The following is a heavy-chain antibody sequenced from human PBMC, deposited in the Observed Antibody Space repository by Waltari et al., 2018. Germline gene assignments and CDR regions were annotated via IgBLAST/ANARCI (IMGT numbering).Heavy chain of an antibody. CDR3: ARLGDSSGYYYLYYYYYYMDV. J-gene: IGHJ6*03. D-gene: IGHD3-22*01. CDR1: GFTFSSYE. V-gene: IGHV3-48*03. Sequence: EVQLVESGGGLVQPGGSLRLSCAASGFTFSSYEMNWVRQAPGKGLEWVSYISSSGSTIDYGDAVKGRFTISRDNDKNSLYLQMNSLRAEDTAVYYCARLGDSSGYYYLYYYYYYMDVWGKGTTVTVSS. CDR2: ISSSGSTI.